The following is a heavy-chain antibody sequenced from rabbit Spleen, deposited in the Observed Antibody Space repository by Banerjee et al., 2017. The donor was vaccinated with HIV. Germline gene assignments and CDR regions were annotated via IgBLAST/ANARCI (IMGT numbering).Heavy chain of an antibody. V-gene: IGHV1S40*01. D-gene: IGHD1-1*01. Sequence: QSLEESGGDLVQPGASLTLTCTASGLDFSSSYYMCWVRQAPGKGLEWIACIYAGSSGSTYYASWAKGRFTISKTSSTTVTLQMTSLTAADTATYFCASTYPSSIGDGLDLWGQGTLVTVS. CDR2: IYAGSSGST. CDR1: GLDFSSSYY. J-gene: IGHJ3*01. CDR3: ASTYPSSIGDGLDL.